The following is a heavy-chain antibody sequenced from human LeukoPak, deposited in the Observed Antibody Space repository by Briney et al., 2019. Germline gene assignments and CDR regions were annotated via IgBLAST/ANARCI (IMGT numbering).Heavy chain of an antibody. J-gene: IGHJ4*02. V-gene: IGHV1-46*01. Sequence: GASVKVSCKASGYTFTDYYMHWVRQAPGQGLEWMGIIKPSGGSTTYAQKFQGRVTMTRDTSTSTVYMELNRLTSDDTAVYYCAREVTLRFWGQGTLLTVSS. CDR1: GYTFTDYY. CDR3: AREVTLRF. D-gene: IGHD2-21*02. CDR2: IKPSGGST.